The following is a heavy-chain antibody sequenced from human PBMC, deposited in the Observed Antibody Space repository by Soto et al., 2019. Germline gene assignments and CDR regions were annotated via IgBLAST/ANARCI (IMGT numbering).Heavy chain of an antibody. V-gene: IGHV1-2*04. CDR2: INPNSGGT. Sequence: GASVKVSCKASGYTFTGYYMHWVRQAPGQGLEWMGRINPNSGGTNYAQKFQGWVTMTRDTSISTAYMELSRLRSDDTAVYYCARGALSDIVVVPAAMLPYYYYYGMDVWGQGTTVTVSS. CDR1: GYTFTGYY. J-gene: IGHJ6*02. D-gene: IGHD2-2*01. CDR3: ARGALSDIVVVPAAMLPYYYYYGMDV.